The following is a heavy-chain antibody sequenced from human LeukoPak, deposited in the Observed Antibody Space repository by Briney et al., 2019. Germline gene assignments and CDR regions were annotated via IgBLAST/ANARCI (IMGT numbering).Heavy chain of an antibody. Sequence: PSETLSLTCAVYGGSFSGYYWSWLRQPPGKGLEWIGEINHSGSTNYNPSLKSRVTISVDTSKNQFSLKLSSVTAADTAVYYCARLPYGSGSYYNDYYYYGMDVWGQGTTVTVSS. J-gene: IGHJ6*02. D-gene: IGHD3-10*01. CDR1: GGSFSGYY. V-gene: IGHV4-34*01. CDR2: INHSGST. CDR3: ARLPYGSGSYYNDYYYYGMDV.